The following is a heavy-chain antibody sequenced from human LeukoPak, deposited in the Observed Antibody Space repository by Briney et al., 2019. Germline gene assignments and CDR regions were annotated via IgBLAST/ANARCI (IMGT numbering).Heavy chain of an antibody. D-gene: IGHD6-19*01. J-gene: IGHJ6*02. Sequence: ASVKVSCKASGYTFTSYGISWVRQAPGQGLEWMGWISAYNGNTNYAQKLQGRVTMTTDTSTSTAYMELRSLRSDDTAVYYCARKVIPRGQVAVAGTKYYYGMDVWGQGTTVTVSS. V-gene: IGHV1-18*01. CDR1: GYTFTSYG. CDR2: ISAYNGNT. CDR3: ARKVIPRGQVAVAGTKYYYGMDV.